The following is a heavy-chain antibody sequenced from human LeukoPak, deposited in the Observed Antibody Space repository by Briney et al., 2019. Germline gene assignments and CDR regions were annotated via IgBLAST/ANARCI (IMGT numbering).Heavy chain of an antibody. D-gene: IGHD6-13*01. CDR2: ISYDGSNK. J-gene: IGHJ4*02. V-gene: IGHV3-30*18. CDR3: AKDNWTGTAAGSFPLDY. CDR1: GFTFSSYG. Sequence: PGGSLRLSCAASGFTFSSYGMHWVRQAPGKGLEWVAVISYDGSNKYYADSVKGRFTISRDNSKNTLYLQMNSLRAEDTAVYYCAKDNWTGTAAGSFPLDYWGQGTLVTVSS.